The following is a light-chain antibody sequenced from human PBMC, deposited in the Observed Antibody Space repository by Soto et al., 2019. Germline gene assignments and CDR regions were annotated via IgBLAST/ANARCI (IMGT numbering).Light chain of an antibody. CDR2: LEGSGSY. CDR3: ETWDSNTRV. J-gene: IGLJ2*01. Sequence: QLVLTQSSSASASLGSSVKLTCTLSSGHSSYIIAWHQQKPGKAPRYLMKLEGSGSYNKGSGVPDRFSGSSSGADRYLTISNLQFADEADYYCETWDSNTRVFGGGTKLTVL. CDR1: SGHSSYI. V-gene: IGLV4-60*02.